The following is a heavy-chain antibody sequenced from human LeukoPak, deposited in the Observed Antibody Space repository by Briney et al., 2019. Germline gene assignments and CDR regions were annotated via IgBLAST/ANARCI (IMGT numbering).Heavy chain of an antibody. CDR3: ARDRSPGWFDP. CDR2: INSDGSST. J-gene: IGHJ5*02. CDR1: GITFSGYW. Sequence: GGSLRLSCAASGITFSGYWMHWVRQAPGKGLVWVLRINSDGSSTSYVDSVKGRFSISRDNAKNTLYLQMNSLRAEDTAVYYCARDRSPGWFDPWGQGTLVTVSS. V-gene: IGHV3-74*01.